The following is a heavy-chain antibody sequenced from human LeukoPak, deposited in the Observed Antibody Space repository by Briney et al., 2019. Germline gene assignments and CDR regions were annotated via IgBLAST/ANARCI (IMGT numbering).Heavy chain of an antibody. D-gene: IGHD2-2*01. J-gene: IGHJ6*03. CDR1: GGSFSPYY. CDR3: ARAPRDRGYCGATSCFEYMDV. CDR2: INHSGST. V-gene: IGHV4-34*01. Sequence: SETLSLTCAVYGGSFSPYYWNWIRQPPGKGLEWTGEINHSGSTNYNPSLKSRVTISVDTSKTQFSLKVTSVTAADTAVYYCARAPRDRGYCGATSCFEYMDVWGRGTTVTISS.